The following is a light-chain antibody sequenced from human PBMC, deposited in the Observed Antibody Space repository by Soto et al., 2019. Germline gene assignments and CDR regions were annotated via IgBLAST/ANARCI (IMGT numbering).Light chain of an antibody. Sequence: DIQMTQSPSSLSASVGDRVTITCRPSQGMRNDLAWYQQRPGKAPKRLIYAAPSMESGVPSRFSGSGSGTDLTLTISSLQPEDFATYCCLHHNTYPSTLGQGTKVEIK. V-gene: IGKV1-17*01. CDR1: QGMRND. CDR3: LHHNTYPST. CDR2: AAP. J-gene: IGKJ1*01.